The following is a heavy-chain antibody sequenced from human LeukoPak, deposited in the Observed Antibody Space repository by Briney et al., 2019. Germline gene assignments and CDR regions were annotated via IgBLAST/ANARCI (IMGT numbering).Heavy chain of an antibody. Sequence: GGSLRLSCAASGFTFSSYAMHWARQAPGKGLEYVSSISYNGGSTFYANSVKGRFTISRDNSKNTVYLQMGSLRAEDMAVYYCARLAGGSYSDYWGQGTLVTVSS. CDR3: ARLAGGSYSDY. J-gene: IGHJ4*02. CDR1: GFTFSSYA. D-gene: IGHD1-26*01. V-gene: IGHV3-64*01. CDR2: ISYNGGST.